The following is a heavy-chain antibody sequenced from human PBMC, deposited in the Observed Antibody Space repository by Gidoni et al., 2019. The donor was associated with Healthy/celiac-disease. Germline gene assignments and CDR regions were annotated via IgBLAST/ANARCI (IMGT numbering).Heavy chain of an antibody. J-gene: IGHJ3*02. CDR3: ASPYGSGSHDAFDI. CDR2: ISSSSSSI. CDR1: PSSSYS. Sequence: PSSSYSMNWVRQAPGKGLEWVSSISSSSSSIYYADSVKVRFTISRDNAKNSLYLQMNSLRAEDTAVYYCASPYGSGSHDAFDIWGQGTMVTVSS. V-gene: IGHV3-21*01. D-gene: IGHD3-10*01.